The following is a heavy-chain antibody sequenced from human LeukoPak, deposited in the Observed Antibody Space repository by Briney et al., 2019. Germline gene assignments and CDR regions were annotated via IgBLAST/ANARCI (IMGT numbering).Heavy chain of an antibody. Sequence: ASVKVSCKPSGYTFTNYAMHWVRQAPGQTIEWLAWINPANGYTRYSQHFQDRVTVSSDTSADTAYMEMSSLRSEDKAIYYCAIRDGHTDHWGQGTLVTVSS. J-gene: IGHJ4*02. D-gene: IGHD5-24*01. CDR3: AIRDGHTDH. CDR2: INPANGYT. V-gene: IGHV1-3*03. CDR1: GYTFTNYA.